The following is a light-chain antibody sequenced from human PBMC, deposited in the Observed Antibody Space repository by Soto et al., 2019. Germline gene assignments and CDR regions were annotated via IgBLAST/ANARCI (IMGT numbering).Light chain of an antibody. CDR2: DNN. CDR1: FSNIENNY. CDR3: GTWDSSLSAGV. Sequence: QSVLTQPPSVSAAPGQKVTISCSGSFSNIENNYVSWYQQLPGTAPKLLIYDNNKRPSGIPDRFSGSKSGTSATLGITGLLTGDEADYYCGTWDSSLSAGVFGGGTKLTVL. J-gene: IGLJ2*01. V-gene: IGLV1-51*01.